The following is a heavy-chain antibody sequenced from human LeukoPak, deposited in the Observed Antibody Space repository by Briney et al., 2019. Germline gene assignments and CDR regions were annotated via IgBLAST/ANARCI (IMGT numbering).Heavy chain of an antibody. CDR2: ISAYNGNT. V-gene: IGHV1-18*01. Sequence: ASVKVSCKASGYTFTSYGISWVRQAPGQGLEWMGWISAYNGNTNYAQKLQGRVTMTTDTSTSTAYMELRSLRSDDTAVYYCARGAGYCSSTSCYTGDYYYYYYMDVWGKGTTVTVSS. CDR1: GYTFTSYG. CDR3: ARGAGYCSSTSCYTGDYYYYYYMDV. J-gene: IGHJ6*03. D-gene: IGHD2-2*02.